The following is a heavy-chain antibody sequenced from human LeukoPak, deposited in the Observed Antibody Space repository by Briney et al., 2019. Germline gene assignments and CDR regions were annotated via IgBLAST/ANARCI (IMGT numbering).Heavy chain of an antibody. CDR3: AKLATSDTGETY. V-gene: IGHV1-46*01. Sequence: GASVKVSCTASGYTFTINHIHWVRQAPGQGLEWMGVINPSGDSTTYAQNFQGRVTMTRDTFTSTVYMELRSLRSEDTAIYYCAKLATSDTGETYWGQGTLVTVSS. J-gene: IGHJ4*02. CDR1: GYTFTINH. D-gene: IGHD3-16*01. CDR2: INPSGDST.